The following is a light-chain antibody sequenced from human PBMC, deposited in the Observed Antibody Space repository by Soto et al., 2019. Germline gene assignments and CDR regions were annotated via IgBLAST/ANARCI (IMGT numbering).Light chain of an antibody. V-gene: IGKV1-33*01. CDR1: QVITNY. J-gene: IGKJ2*01. CDR3: HQYENLPYT. Sequence: DIQLTQSASSLSASVGDRVTITCQASQVITNYLNWYQQKPGKAPKLLIYDISTLEIGVPSRFGGSGSGTDFTFTISGLQPEDIATYFCHQYENLPYTFGQGTKLEI. CDR2: DIS.